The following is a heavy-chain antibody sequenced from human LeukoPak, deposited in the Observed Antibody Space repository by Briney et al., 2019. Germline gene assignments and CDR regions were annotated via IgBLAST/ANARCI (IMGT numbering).Heavy chain of an antibody. V-gene: IGHV3-23*01. J-gene: IGHJ4*02. D-gene: IGHD6-13*01. CDR3: AKDRIAAAGTFFDH. Sequence: GGTLRLSCAASGFTFSSYGMSWVRQAPGKGLEWVSAISGSGGSTYYADSVKGRFTISRDNSKNTLYLQMNSLRAEDTAVYYCAKDRIAAAGTFFDHWGQGTLVTVSS. CDR2: ISGSGGST. CDR1: GFTFSSYG.